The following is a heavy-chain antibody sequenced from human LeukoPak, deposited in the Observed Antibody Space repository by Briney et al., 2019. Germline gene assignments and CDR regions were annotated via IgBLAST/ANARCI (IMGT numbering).Heavy chain of an antibody. Sequence: ASVKVSCKSSGYTFTGYYIHWVRQASGQGLEWMGWINPNSGGTNYAQKFQGRVTMTRDTSISTAYMELSRLRSDDTAVYYCARGVDTAMVYPSYYYYYMDVWGKGTTVTVSS. CDR2: INPNSGGT. CDR1: GYTFTGYY. CDR3: ARGVDTAMVYPSYYYYYMDV. J-gene: IGHJ6*03. V-gene: IGHV1-2*02. D-gene: IGHD5-18*01.